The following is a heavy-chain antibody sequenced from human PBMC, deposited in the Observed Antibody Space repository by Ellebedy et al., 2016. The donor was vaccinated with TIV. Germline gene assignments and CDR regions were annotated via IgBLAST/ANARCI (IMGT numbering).Heavy chain of an antibody. J-gene: IGHJ4*02. CDR2: IKGKSEGGTT. D-gene: IGHD3-10*01. V-gene: IGHV3-15*01. Sequence: GESLKISCAASGFTFSNAWMSWVRQVPGKGLEWVGRIKGKSEGGTTDYAAPVKGRFTISRDDSKNTLFLQMNSLKTEDTAVYYCTTGGITMVRGVIDDWGQGTLVTVSS. CDR3: TTGGITMVRGVIDD. CDR1: GFTFSNAW.